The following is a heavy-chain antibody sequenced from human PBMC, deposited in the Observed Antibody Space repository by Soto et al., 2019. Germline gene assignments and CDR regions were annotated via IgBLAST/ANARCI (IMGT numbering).Heavy chain of an antibody. V-gene: IGHV3-30*18. D-gene: IGHD2-2*01. CDR1: GFTFSSYG. J-gene: IGHJ6*02. Sequence: PGGSLRLSCAASGFTFSSYGMHWVRQAPGKGLEWVAVISYDGSNKYYADSVKGRFTISRDNSKNTLYLQMNSLRAEDTAVYYCAKEGGRYCSSTSCYYYYGMDVWGQGTTVTVSS. CDR2: ISYDGSNK. CDR3: AKEGGRYCSSTSCYYYYGMDV.